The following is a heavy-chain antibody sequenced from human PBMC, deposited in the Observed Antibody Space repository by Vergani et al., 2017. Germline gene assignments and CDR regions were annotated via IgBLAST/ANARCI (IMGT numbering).Heavy chain of an antibody. CDR1: GFTFSGSA. D-gene: IGHD3-10*01. CDR3: TRGSSVTMVRGASYYYYGMDV. Sequence: EVQLVESGGGLVQPGGSLKLSCAASGFTFSGSAMHWVRQASGKGLEWVGRIRSKANSYATAYAASVKGRFTISRDDSKNTAYLQMNSLKTEDTAVYYCTRGSSVTMVRGASYYYYGMDVWGQGTTVTVSS. J-gene: IGHJ6*02. CDR2: IRSKANSYAT. V-gene: IGHV3-73*01.